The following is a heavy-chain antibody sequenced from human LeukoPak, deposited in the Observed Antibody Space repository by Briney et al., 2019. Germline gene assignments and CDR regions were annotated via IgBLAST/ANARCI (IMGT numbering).Heavy chain of an antibody. Sequence: GGSLRLSCAASGFTFSSYAMSWVRQALGKGLEWVSGISGSGGSTDYADSAKGRFTISRDNSKNTLYLQMNSLRAEDTAVYYCAKAGHPSAYCSSTSCYMGSWGQGTLVTVSS. CDR1: GFTFSSYA. CDR2: ISGSGGST. V-gene: IGHV3-23*01. CDR3: AKAGHPSAYCSSTSCYMGS. J-gene: IGHJ5*02. D-gene: IGHD2-2*02.